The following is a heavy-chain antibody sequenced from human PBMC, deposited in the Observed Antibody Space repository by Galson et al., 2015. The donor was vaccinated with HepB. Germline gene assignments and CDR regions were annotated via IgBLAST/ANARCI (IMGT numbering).Heavy chain of an antibody. CDR2: ISYDESTK. D-gene: IGHD5-12*01. V-gene: IGHV3-30-3*01. CDR1: GFDFSSFA. CDR3: AREDHSGYEGGIDV. J-gene: IGHJ6*02. Sequence: SLRLSCAASGFDFSSFAMHWVRQAPGKGLDWVALISYDESTKYYADSVKGRFTVSRDNPKNTLYVEMNRLRGEDSAVYFCAREDHSGYEGGIDVWGQGTMVTVSS.